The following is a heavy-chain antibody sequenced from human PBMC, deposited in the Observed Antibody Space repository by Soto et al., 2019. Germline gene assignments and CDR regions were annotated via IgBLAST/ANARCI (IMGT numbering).Heavy chain of an antibody. J-gene: IGHJ4*02. CDR2: IIPIFGTA. CDR3: ASHPHYYDSSGYYPH. D-gene: IGHD3-22*01. V-gene: IGHV1-69*13. CDR1: GGTFSSYA. Sequence: SVKVSCKASGGTFSSYAISWVRQAPGQGLEWVGGIIPIFGTADYAQKFQGRVTITADESTSTAYMELSSLRSEDTAVYYCASHPHYYDSSGYYPHWGQGTLVTVSS.